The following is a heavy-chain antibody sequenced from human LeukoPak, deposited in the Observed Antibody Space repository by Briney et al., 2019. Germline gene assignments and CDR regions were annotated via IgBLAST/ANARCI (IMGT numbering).Heavy chain of an antibody. CDR3: ARDPFCGGDCYQGGFGAFDI. CDR1: GFPFSHSS. CDR2: INQDGGA. D-gene: IGHD2-21*02. V-gene: IGHV3-7*01. J-gene: IGHJ3*02. Sequence: GGSLRLSCAASGFPFSHSSMTWVRQVPGKGLEWVANINQDGGANSVDSVKGRFTISRNNARNSLFLHMSSLRAEDTAVYFCARDPFCGGDCYQGGFGAFDIWGLGTMVIVSP.